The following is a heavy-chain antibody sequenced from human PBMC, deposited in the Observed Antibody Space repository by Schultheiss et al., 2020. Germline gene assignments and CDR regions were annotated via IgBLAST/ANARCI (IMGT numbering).Heavy chain of an antibody. Sequence: ASVKVSCKASGYTFTGYYMHWVRQAPGQGLEWMGWISAYNGNTNYAQKLQGRVTMTTDTSTSTAYMELRSLRSDDTAVYYCARGYDILTGFDYWGQGTLVTVSS. CDR1: GYTFTGYY. J-gene: IGHJ4*02. CDR3: ARGYDILTGFDY. CDR2: ISAYNGNT. D-gene: IGHD3-9*01. V-gene: IGHV1-18*04.